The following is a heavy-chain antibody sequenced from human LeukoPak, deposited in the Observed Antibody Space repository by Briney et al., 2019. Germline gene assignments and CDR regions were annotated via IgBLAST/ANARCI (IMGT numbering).Heavy chain of an antibody. CDR3: ARAVSGRFDY. V-gene: IGHV4-59*08. J-gene: IGHJ4*02. CDR1: GGSMSPYH. D-gene: IGHD6-19*01. Sequence: SETLSLTCTVSGGSMSPYHWGWIRQPPGKGLEWTGYIYYSGSTSYNPSLNSRVTISVDTSKNQFSLRLSSVTAADTAIYYCARAVSGRFDYWGQGTLVTVSS. CDR2: IYYSGST.